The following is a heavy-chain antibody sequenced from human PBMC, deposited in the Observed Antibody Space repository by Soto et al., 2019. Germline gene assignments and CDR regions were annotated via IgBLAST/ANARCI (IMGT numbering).Heavy chain of an antibody. CDR1: GYTLSELS. CDR2: FDPEDGET. D-gene: IGHD6-6*01. J-gene: IGHJ6*02. Sequence: ASVKVSCKVSGYTLSELSMHWVRQAPGKRLEWMGSFDPEDGETIYTQKFQGRVTMTEDTSTDTAYMELSSLRSEDTAVYYCATAHPMYTSYLKYPYDYGMDVWGQGTTVTVSS. V-gene: IGHV1-24*01. CDR3: ATAHPMYTSYLKYPYDYGMDV.